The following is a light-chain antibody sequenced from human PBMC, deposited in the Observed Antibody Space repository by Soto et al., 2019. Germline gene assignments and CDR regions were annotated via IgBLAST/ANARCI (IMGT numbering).Light chain of an antibody. CDR2: GVS. CDR1: QSVRSSY. CDR3: QQYGTSPRT. Sequence: EMVLTQSPGTLSLSPGERATLSCRASQSVRSSYLACSQQKLGQAPRLLIYGVSNRATGIPDRFSGSGSGTDFTLTISRLESEDFAVYYCQQYGTSPRTFGQGTKVEIK. V-gene: IGKV3-20*01. J-gene: IGKJ1*01.